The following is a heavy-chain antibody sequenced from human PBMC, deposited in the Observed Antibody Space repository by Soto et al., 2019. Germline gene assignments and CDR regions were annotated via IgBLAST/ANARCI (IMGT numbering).Heavy chain of an antibody. CDR1: GFTVSSNY. J-gene: IGHJ1*01. CDR2: IYSGGST. D-gene: IGHD3-22*01. V-gene: IGHV3-66*01. CDR3: ARFHYYDSSGYFQH. Sequence: GGSLRLSCAASGFTVSSNYMSWVSQAPGKGLEWVSVIYSGGSTYYADSVKGRFTISRDNSKNTLYLQMNSLRAEDTAVYYCARFHYYDSSGYFQHWGQGTLVTVSS.